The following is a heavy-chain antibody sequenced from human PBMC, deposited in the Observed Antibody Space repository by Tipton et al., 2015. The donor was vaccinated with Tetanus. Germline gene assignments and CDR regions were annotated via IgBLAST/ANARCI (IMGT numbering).Heavy chain of an antibody. CDR1: GFTFTSYA. CDR2: MWYDGSHI. V-gene: IGHV3-33*08. D-gene: IGHD7-27*01. J-gene: IGHJ4*02. Sequence: SLRLSCAASGFTFTSYAMNWVRQAPGKGLEWVAFMWYDGSHIYYADSVKGRFTISRDNSNSTLFLLMNSLGAEDTAVYYCARDLGQSYFDYWGQGTLVTVSS. CDR3: ARDLGQSYFDY.